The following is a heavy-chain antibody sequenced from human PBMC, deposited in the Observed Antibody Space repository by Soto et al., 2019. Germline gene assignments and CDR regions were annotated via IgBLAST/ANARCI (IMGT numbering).Heavy chain of an antibody. CDR2: IIPIFGTT. V-gene: IGHV1-69*01. J-gene: IGHJ4*02. D-gene: IGHD1-26*01. Sequence: QVQLVQSGAEVKKPGSSVKVSCKASGGTFSSYSINWVRQAPGQGLEWMGEIIPIFGTTNYAQQFQGRVTITADESTSTAYMELSSLRSEDTAVYYCARDGGRHSGGIAYWGQGSLVTVSS. CDR1: GGTFSSYS. CDR3: ARDGGRHSGGIAY.